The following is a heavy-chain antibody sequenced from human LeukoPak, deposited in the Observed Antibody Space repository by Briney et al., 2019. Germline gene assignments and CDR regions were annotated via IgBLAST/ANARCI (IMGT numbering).Heavy chain of an antibody. J-gene: IGHJ4*02. CDR3: ARINCSSTSCSRSTIDY. D-gene: IGHD2-2*01. CDR2: INHSGST. Sequence: PSETLSLTCAVYGGSFSGYYWSWIRQPPGKGLEWIGEINHSGSTNYNPSLKSRVTISVDTSKNQFSLRLSSVTAADTAVYYCARINCSSTSCSRSTIDYWGQGTLVTVSS. V-gene: IGHV4-34*01. CDR1: GGSFSGYY.